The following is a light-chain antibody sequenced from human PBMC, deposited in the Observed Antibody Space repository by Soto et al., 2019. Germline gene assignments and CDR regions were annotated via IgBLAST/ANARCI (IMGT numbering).Light chain of an antibody. CDR2: GAS. V-gene: IGKV3-20*01. CDR1: QSLSSNF. J-gene: IGKJ5*01. CDR3: QQYENSPIT. Sequence: EIVLTQSPGLLSLSPGERASLSCESSQSLSSNFLAWYQQKPGQAPRLLIYGASSRATGIPDRFSGTGSETDCTLTINRLEPEDVAVYYCQQYENSPITFGQGTRLEIK.